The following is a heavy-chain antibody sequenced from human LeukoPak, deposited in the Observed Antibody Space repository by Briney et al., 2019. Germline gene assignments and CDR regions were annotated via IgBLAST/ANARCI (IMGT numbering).Heavy chain of an antibody. CDR2: INPDGSET. J-gene: IGHJ4*02. Sequence: GGSLRLSCATFGFTFGPYWMNWVRQAPGKGLEWVANINPDGSETYYLDPVKGRFTIARDNVKNSLYLLMDSLRADDTAVYYCGRWGIEAAIDYWGQGTLVTVSS. V-gene: IGHV3-7*01. CDR3: GRWGIEAAIDY. CDR1: GFTFGPYW. D-gene: IGHD2-2*01.